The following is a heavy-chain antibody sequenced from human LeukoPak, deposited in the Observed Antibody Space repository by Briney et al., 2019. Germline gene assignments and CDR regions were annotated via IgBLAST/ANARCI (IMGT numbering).Heavy chain of an antibody. CDR3: ARGPTYYYDSSGYPPPYYFDY. CDR1: GYTFTSYD. CDR2: MNPNSGNT. D-gene: IGHD3-22*01. V-gene: IGHV1-8*01. Sequence: ASVKVSCKASGYTFTSYDINWVRQATGQGLEWMGWMNPNSGNTGYAQKFQGRVTMTRNTSISTAYMELSSLRSEDTAVYYCARGPTYYYDSSGYPPPYYFDYWGQGTLVTVSS. J-gene: IGHJ4*02.